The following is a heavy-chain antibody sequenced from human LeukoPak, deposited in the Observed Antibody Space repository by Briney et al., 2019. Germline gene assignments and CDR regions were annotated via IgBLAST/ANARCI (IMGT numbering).Heavy chain of an antibody. CDR2: INPNSGDT. J-gene: IGHJ4*02. CDR1: GYTFTGYH. Sequence: AASVKVSCKASGYTFTGYHMHWVRQAPGQGLEWMGRINPNSGDTNYAQKFQGRVAMTRDTSISTAFMELTRLGSDDTAVYYCARDYCSSTSCLFDYWGQGTLVTVSS. V-gene: IGHV1-2*06. CDR3: ARDYCSSTSCLFDY. D-gene: IGHD2-2*01.